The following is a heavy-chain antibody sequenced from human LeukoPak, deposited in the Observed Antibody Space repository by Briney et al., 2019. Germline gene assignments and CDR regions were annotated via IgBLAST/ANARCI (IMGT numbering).Heavy chain of an antibody. D-gene: IGHD3-22*01. CDR1: GYTFTGYY. J-gene: IGHJ4*02. V-gene: IGHV1-2*02. CDR3: ARASHARYYYDSSGFGDFDY. CDR2: INPNSGGT. Sequence: ASVKVSCKASGYTFTGYYMHWVRQAPGQGLEWMGWINPNSGGTNYAQKFQGRVTMTRDTSISTAYMELSRLRSDDTAVYYGARASHARYYYDSSGFGDFDYWGQGTLVTVSS.